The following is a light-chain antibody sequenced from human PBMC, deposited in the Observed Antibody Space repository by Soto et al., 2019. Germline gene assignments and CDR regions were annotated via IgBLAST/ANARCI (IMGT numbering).Light chain of an antibody. CDR2: SNN. CDR1: SSNIGTYT. CDR3: AAWDDSLNGYV. Sequence: QSVLTQPPSASGTPGQRVPISCSGSSSNIGTYTVNWYQHPPGGAPKLLIYSNNQRPSGVPDRFSGSKSGTSASLAISGLQSEDEADYYCAAWDDSLNGYVFGTGTKVTVL. V-gene: IGLV1-44*01. J-gene: IGLJ1*01.